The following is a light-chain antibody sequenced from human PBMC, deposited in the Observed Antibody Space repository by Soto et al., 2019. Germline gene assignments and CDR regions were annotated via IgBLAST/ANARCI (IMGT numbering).Light chain of an antibody. Sequence: DIQMTQSPSSLSASVGDRVTITCRASQSIRNYLNWYQQKPGKAPKLLIYAASSLQSGVPSRFSGSGSGTDFTLTFSSLQPEDFATYYCQRSYSAPYTFGQGTKLEIK. V-gene: IGKV1-39*01. CDR2: AAS. CDR1: QSIRNY. CDR3: QRSYSAPYT. J-gene: IGKJ2*01.